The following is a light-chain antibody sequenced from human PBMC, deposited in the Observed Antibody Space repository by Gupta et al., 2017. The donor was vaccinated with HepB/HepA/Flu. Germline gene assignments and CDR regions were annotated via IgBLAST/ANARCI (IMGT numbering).Light chain of an antibody. Sequence: QSSLTQPAPVSGSPGQSTTISRTGTCSDVGSYNPVSWYQHHPGKAPKLMIYEVSKRPSGVSNRISGSMSANPASLTISGLQAEDEDDYYCCSYAGSSTSLYVFGTGTKVTVL. J-gene: IGLJ1*01. CDR3: CSYAGSSTSLYV. V-gene: IGLV2-23*02. CDR2: EVS. CDR1: CSDVGSYNP.